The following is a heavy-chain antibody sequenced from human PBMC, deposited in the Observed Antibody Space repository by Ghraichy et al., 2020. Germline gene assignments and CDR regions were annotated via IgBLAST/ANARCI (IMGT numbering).Heavy chain of an antibody. D-gene: IGHD1/OR15-1a*01. CDR2: ITDSGGIT. CDR1: GFTFRRYA. J-gene: IGHJ6*02. Sequence: LSLTCAASGFTFRRYAMSWVRQAPGKGLEWVSVITDSGGITYYVDSVKGRFTISRDNYNNTLHLQMNSLRAEDTAVYYCARNRNFYHYFGMDVWGQGTTVTVSS. V-gene: IGHV3-23*01. CDR3: ARNRNFYHYFGMDV.